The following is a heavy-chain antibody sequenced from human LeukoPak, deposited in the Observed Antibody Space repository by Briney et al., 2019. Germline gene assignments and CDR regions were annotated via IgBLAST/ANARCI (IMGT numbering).Heavy chain of an antibody. V-gene: IGHV4-39*03. CDR3: XXGXPSYGSGTFYRPLEPNYMDV. Sequence: SETLSLTCTVSGGSISSSSYYWGWIRQPPGKGLEWIGSIYYSGSTYYNPSLKSRVTISVDTSKNQFSLKLSSVTAADTAVYXXXXGXPSYGSGTFYRPLEPNYMDVWGKGTTVTVSS. CDR1: GGSISSSSYY. J-gene: IGHJ6*03. D-gene: IGHD3-10*01. CDR2: IYYSGST.